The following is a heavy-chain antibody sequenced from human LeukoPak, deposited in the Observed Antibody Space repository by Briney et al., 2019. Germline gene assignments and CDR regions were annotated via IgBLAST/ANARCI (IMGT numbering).Heavy chain of an antibody. D-gene: IGHD2-21*02. J-gene: IGHJ5*02. Sequence: SETLSLTCGVSGYSISSGYWAWIRQPPGKGLEWIASIYHSGTTYSNPSLQSRVTLSVDTSRNQFSLKLSAVTAADTAVYYCARDPAMTFNWFDPWGQGTLVIVSP. V-gene: IGHV4-38-2*02. CDR3: ARDPAMTFNWFDP. CDR1: GYSISSGY. CDR2: IYHSGTT.